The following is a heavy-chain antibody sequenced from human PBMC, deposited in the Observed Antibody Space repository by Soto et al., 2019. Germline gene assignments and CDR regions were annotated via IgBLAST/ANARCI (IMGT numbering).Heavy chain of an antibody. D-gene: IGHD3-10*01. Sequence: ITLKESGPTLVTPTQTLTLTCTFSGFSLNTGGVGVGWVRQPRGKAMEWLALIYWDDDERYRPSLRSRLNITKDTLNKQVVLTMTNMDPEDTATYYCVRNSRYYGGDYYYGMDAWGQGTTVTVSS. CDR2: IYWDDDE. CDR1: GFSLNTGGVG. CDR3: VRNSRYYGGDYYYGMDA. J-gene: IGHJ6*02. V-gene: IGHV2-5*02.